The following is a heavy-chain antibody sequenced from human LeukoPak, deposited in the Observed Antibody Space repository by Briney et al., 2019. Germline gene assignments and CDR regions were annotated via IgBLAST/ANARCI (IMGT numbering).Heavy chain of an antibody. V-gene: IGHV4-61*01. D-gene: IGHD3-10*01. CDR2: IYYSGST. CDR3: ARDQVRGVISY. CDR1: GGSVGSGSYY. Sequence: SETLSLTCTVSGGSVGSGSYYWSWLRQPPGKGLEWLGYIYYSGSTNYNPSLKSRVTISVDTSKCQFSLKLSSVTAADTAVYYCARDQVRGVISYWGQGTLVTVSS. J-gene: IGHJ4*02.